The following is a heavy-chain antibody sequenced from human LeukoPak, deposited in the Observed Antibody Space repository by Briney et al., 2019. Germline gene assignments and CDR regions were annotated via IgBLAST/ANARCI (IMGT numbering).Heavy chain of an antibody. CDR2: INPSGARI. J-gene: IGHJ4*02. CDR3: AKMQGYFDY. CDR1: GFTFSSYE. V-gene: IGHV3-48*03. Sequence: PGGSLRLSCAASGFTFSSYELIWVRQAPGRGLEWVSYINPSGARIYYADSVKGRFTISRDNAKNSLYLQMSSLRAEDTAVYYCAKMQGYFDYWGQGTLVPVSS.